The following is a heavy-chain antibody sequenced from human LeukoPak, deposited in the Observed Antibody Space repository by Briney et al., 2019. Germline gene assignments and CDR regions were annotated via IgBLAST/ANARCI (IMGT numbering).Heavy chain of an antibody. CDR1: GYTFTSYY. J-gene: IGHJ6*03. CDR3: ARTGYSSGSYYYCYMDV. CDR2: INPSGGST. Sequence: ASVKVSCKASGYTFTSYYMHWVRQAPGQGLEWMGIINPSGGSTSYAQKFQGRVTMTRDTSTSTVYMELSSLRSEDTAVYYCARTGYSSGSYYYCYMDVWGKGTTVTVSS. V-gene: IGHV1-46*01. D-gene: IGHD6-19*01.